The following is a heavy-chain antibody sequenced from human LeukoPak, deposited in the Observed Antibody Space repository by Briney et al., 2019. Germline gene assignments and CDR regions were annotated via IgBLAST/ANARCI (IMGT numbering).Heavy chain of an antibody. CDR1: GGTFSSYA. CDR2: IIPILGIA. CDR3: AALQNNYGSGSYYRN. J-gene: IGHJ4*02. V-gene: IGHV1-69*04. Sequence: GASVKVSCKASGGTFSSYAISWVRQAPGQGLEWMGRIIPILGIANYAQKFQGRVTITADTSTSTAYMELRSLRSDDTAVYYCAALQNNYGSGSYYRNWGQGTLVTVSS. D-gene: IGHD3-10*01.